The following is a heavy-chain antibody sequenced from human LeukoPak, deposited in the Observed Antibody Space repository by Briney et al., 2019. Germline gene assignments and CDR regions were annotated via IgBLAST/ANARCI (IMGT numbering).Heavy chain of an antibody. D-gene: IGHD2-2*01. CDR2: IYWDDDK. J-gene: IGHJ3*02. CDR1: GFSLSTSGVG. V-gene: IGHV2-5*02. CDR3: AHFGFKGYCSSTSCYAANAFDI. Sequence: SGPTLVKPTPTLTLTCTFSGFSLSTSGVGVGWIRQPPGKALEWLALIYWDDDKRYSPFLKSRLAITQDTSKNHVVLTMTNMDPVDTPTYYYAHFGFKGYCSSTSCYAANAFDIWGHGTLVTVSS.